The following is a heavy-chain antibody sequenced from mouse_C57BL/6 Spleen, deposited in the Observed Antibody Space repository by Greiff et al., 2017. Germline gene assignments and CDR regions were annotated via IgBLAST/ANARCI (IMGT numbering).Heavy chain of an antibody. CDR1: GYTFTSYW. J-gene: IGHJ4*01. D-gene: IGHD1-1*01. CDR2: INPSNGGT. Sequence: QVQLQQPGTELVKPGASVKLSCKASGYTFTSYWMHWVKQRPGQGLEWIGNINPSNGGTNYNEKFKSKATLTVDKSSSTAYMQLSSLTSEGSAVYYCARGGPTVVAAYYAMGYWGQGTSVTVSS. CDR3: ARGGPTVVAAYYAMGY. V-gene: IGHV1-53*01.